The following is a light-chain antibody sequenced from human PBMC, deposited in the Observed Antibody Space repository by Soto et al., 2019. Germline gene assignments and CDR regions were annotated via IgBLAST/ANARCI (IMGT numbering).Light chain of an antibody. CDR3: QKYNSAPRT. CDR2: DAS. CDR1: QGISSY. Sequence: IQLTQSPSSLSASVGDRVTITCRASQGISSYLGWYQQKPGKAPNLLIYDASTLHSGVPSRFSGGGSGTDFTLTISSLQPEVVATYYCQKYNSAPRTFGQGTKVDIK. V-gene: IGKV1-9*01. J-gene: IGKJ1*01.